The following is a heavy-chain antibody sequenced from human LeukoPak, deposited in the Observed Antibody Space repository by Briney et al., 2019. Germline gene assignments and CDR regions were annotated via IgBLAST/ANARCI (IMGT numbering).Heavy chain of an antibody. J-gene: IGHJ5*02. Sequence: SETLSLTCTVSGYSISSGFYWGWIRQPPGKGLEWIGSIYHSGSTNYNPSLKSRVTISVDMSKNQFSLKLSSVTAADTAVYYCARVDQSGYDTRGWFDPWGQGTLVTVSS. V-gene: IGHV4-38-2*02. CDR2: IYHSGST. CDR1: GYSISSGFY. CDR3: ARVDQSGYDTRGWFDP. D-gene: IGHD5-12*01.